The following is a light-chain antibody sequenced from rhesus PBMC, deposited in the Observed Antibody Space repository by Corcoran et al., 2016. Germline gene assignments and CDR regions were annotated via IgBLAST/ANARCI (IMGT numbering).Light chain of an antibody. CDR1: QSLLYSSNNQNY. J-gene: IGKJ2*01. V-gene: IGKV4-1*01. CDR2: LSS. CDR3: QQYYTSTYN. Sequence: DIVMTQSPDSLAVSLGERVTIDCKSSQSLLYSSNNQNYLAWYQQKPGQAPTLLIYLSSTRETGVPKRCSGSGSGTSFTLPIRGLQAADVAFYYGQQYYTSTYNFGQGTKVEIK.